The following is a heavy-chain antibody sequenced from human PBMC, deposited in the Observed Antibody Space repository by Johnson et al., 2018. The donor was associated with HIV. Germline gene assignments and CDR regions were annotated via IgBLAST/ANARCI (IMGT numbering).Heavy chain of an antibody. J-gene: IGHJ3*01. CDR1: GFTFSSYP. Sequence: QVQLVESGGGVVQPGRYLRLSCAASGFTFSSYPMHWVRQAPGKGLEWVGVISYDGINKYYADSVKGRFTISRDNSENTAYLQMNGLTVEDTAMYYCGRDYDYDNSDQSGIDVFDVWGQGTKVTVSS. CDR2: ISYDGINK. V-gene: IGHV3-30-3*01. D-gene: IGHD3-22*01. CDR3: GRDYDYDNSDQSGIDVFDV.